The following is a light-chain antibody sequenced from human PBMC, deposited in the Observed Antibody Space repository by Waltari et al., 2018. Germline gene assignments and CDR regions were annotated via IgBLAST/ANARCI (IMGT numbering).Light chain of an antibody. CDR2: GPG. V-gene: IGLV3-19*01. CDR1: TLRRYY. J-gene: IGLJ2*01. CDR3: HSRETFSTRL. Sequence: SSDLTQDPSVSVALGQTVRITCQGDTLRRYYASWYQQRPGQAPVLVLYGPGNRPSGIPDRFSGSTSGNTASLTITGAQVEDEADYYCHSRETFSTRLFGGGTRLTV.